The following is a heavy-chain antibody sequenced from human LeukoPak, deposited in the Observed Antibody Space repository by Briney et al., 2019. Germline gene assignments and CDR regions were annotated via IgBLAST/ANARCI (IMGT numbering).Heavy chain of an antibody. J-gene: IGHJ4*02. D-gene: IGHD3-10*01. CDR2: IYYSGST. V-gene: IGHV4-59*08. CDR3: ARHQLRGFLDDN. CDR1: GGSVNYYY. Sequence: SETLSLTCTVSGGSVNYYYWTWIRQPPGKGLEWIGEIYYSGSTNYNPSLKSRVTISVDTSKNQFSLRLTSVTAADTAVYYCARHQLRGFLDDNWGQGALVTVSS.